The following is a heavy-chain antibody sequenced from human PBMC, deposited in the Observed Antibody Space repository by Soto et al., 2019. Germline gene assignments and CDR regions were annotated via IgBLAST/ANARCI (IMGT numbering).Heavy chain of an antibody. J-gene: IGHJ4*02. CDR2: VDRSRAT. CDR3: ARVFYTDSSGYPRPIFDS. D-gene: IGHD3-22*01. Sequence: PSETLSLTCVVSSGSVTDFSWTWIGRPAGRGLEWIGLVDRSRATSYNPSLESRGTMSLDTSKQAFSLDRTSVTAADTAVYYCARVFYTDSSGYPRPIFDSWVPGTMVTVSS. CDR1: SGSVTDFS. V-gene: IGHV4-4*07.